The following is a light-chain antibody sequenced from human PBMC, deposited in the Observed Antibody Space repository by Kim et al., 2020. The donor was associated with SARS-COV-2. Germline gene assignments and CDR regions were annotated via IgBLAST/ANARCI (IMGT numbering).Light chain of an antibody. CDR2: DAS. CDR1: QNIKKY. J-gene: IGKJ1*01. V-gene: IGKV1-5*01. Sequence: SGSVGDVVTITCRASQNIKKYLAWYQKKPGKAPQVLIYDASSLESGVPSRFSGSGSGTELPLNITSLQPDDFATYYCQKYDYYWAFGQGTKVGIK. CDR3: QKYDYYWA.